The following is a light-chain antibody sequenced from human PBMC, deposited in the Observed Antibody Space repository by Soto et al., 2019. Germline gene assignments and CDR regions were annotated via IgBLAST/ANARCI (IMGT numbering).Light chain of an antibody. CDR2: DTS. CDR1: QSVSSS. J-gene: IGKJ5*01. V-gene: IGKV3-15*01. Sequence: EIVLTQSPATLSLSPGERVTLSCRASQSVSSSLAWYQQRPGQAPRLLIYDTSTRAAGIAARFSGSGSGTEFTLTISSLQSEDSAVYYCQQYVHWPPGAFGQGTRLEIK. CDR3: QQYVHWPPGA.